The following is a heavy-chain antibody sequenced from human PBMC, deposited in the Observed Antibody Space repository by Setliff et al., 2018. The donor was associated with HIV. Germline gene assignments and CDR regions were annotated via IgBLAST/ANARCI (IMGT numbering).Heavy chain of an antibody. Sequence: GASVKVSCKASGGDFRNYAISWVRQAPGQGLEWVGGILPLLNSPNFAQRFEGRVTLTADETTRTVYMDFTSLRPDDTAVYYCARDRGRYGDYRDFDYWGQGALVTVSS. CDR3: ARDRGRYGDYRDFDY. CDR1: GGDFRNYA. CDR2: ILPLLNSP. D-gene: IGHD4-17*01. V-gene: IGHV1-69*13. J-gene: IGHJ4*02.